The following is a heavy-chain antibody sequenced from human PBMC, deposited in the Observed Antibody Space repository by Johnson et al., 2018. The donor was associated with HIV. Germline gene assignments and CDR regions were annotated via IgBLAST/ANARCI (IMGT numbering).Heavy chain of an antibody. CDR2: VWYDGGNK. D-gene: IGHD3-10*01. CDR1: GFTFSNYG. V-gene: IGHV3-33*06. CDR3: AKDRTSGGFDAFDF. J-gene: IGHJ3*01. Sequence: QVQLVESGGGVVQPGRSLRLSCVASGFTFSNYGMHWVRQAPGKGLEWVALVWYDGGNKYYADSVKGRFTIFRENSENTLYLQMNSRRAEDTAGYFCAKDRTSGGFDAFDFWGQGTMVTVSS.